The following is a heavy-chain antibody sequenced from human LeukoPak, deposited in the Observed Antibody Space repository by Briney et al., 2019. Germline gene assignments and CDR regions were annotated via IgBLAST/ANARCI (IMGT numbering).Heavy chain of an antibody. Sequence: ASVKVSCKASGYTFTGYYMHWVRQAPGQGLEWMGWINPNSGGTNYAQKFQGRVTVTRDTSISTAYMELSRLRSDDTAVYYCARDLGSNYYGSGSSLYYFDYWGQGTLVTVSS. CDR3: ARDLGSNYYGSGSSLYYFDY. J-gene: IGHJ4*02. V-gene: IGHV1-2*02. CDR2: INPNSGGT. D-gene: IGHD3-10*01. CDR1: GYTFTGYY.